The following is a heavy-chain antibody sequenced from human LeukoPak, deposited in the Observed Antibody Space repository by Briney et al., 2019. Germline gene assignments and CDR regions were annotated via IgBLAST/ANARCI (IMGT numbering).Heavy chain of an antibody. CDR2: IYYSGST. Sequence: TSETLSLTCTVSGGSISSSSYYWGWIRQPPGKGLEWIGSIYYSGSTYYNPSLKSRVTISVDTSKNQFSLKLSSVTAADTAVYCGARLVAVAGRPPVDYWGQGTLVTVSS. V-gene: IGHV4-39*01. CDR1: GGSISSSSYY. J-gene: IGHJ4*02. CDR3: ARLVAVAGRPPVDY. D-gene: IGHD6-19*01.